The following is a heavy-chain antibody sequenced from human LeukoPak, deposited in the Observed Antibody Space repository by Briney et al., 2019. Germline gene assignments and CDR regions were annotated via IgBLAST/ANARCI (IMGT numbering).Heavy chain of an antibody. D-gene: IGHD6-19*01. J-gene: IGHJ5*02. Sequence: GASVKVSCKASGYTFTGYYIHWVRQAPGQGLEWMGWIKPNSGGTNYAQKFQGRVTITRDTSISTAYMELSRLRSDDTAVYYCARDVRLTRIAVAGTKRFDPWGQGTLVTVSS. CDR3: ARDVRLTRIAVAGTKRFDP. CDR1: GYTFTGYY. CDR2: IKPNSGGT. V-gene: IGHV1-2*02.